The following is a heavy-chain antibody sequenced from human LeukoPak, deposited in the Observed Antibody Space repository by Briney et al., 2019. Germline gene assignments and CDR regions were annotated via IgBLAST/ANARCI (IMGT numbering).Heavy chain of an antibody. D-gene: IGHD1-14*01. CDR1: GFIFRDYS. J-gene: IGHJ4*02. Sequence: PGGSLRLSCAASGFIFRDYSMHWVRQAPGKGLEYVSAISSNGGNTYHADSVKGRFTISRDNSKNTLYLQMNSLRAEDTAVYYCARLTGFPYYFDYWGQGTLVTVSS. CDR2: ISSNGGNT. V-gene: IGHV3-64*02. CDR3: ARLTGFPYYFDY.